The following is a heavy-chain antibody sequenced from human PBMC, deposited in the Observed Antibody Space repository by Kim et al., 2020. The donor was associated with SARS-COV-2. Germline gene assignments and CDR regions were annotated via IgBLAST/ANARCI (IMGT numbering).Heavy chain of an antibody. Sequence: SETLSLTCTVSGGSISSYYWSWIRQPAGKGLEWIGRIYTSGSTNYNPSLKSRVTMSVDTSKNQFSLKLSSVTAADTAVYYCARDRYSSGWQNWFDPWGQGTLVTVSS. CDR3: ARDRYSSGWQNWFDP. D-gene: IGHD6-19*01. V-gene: IGHV4-4*07. J-gene: IGHJ5*02. CDR1: GGSISSYY. CDR2: IYTSGST.